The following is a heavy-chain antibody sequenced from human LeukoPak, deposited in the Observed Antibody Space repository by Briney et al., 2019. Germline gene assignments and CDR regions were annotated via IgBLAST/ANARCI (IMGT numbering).Heavy chain of an antibody. CDR2: INHSGST. J-gene: IGHJ5*02. D-gene: IGHD4-17*01. CDR3: ARGRTVKVRFGWFDP. Sequence: SETLSLTCAVYGGSFSGYYWSWIRQPPGKGLEWIGEINHSGSTNYNPSLKSRVTISVDTSKNQFSLKLSSVTAADTSVYYCARGRTVKVRFGWFDPWGQGTLVTVSS. CDR1: GGSFSGYY. V-gene: IGHV4-34*01.